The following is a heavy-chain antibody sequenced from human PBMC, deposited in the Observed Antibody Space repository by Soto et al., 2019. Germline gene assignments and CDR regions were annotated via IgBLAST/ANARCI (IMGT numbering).Heavy chain of an antibody. CDR1: GGIFSSYS. J-gene: IGHJ3*02. CDR3: ARGDGGYRDAFDT. Sequence: QVQLVQSGAEVKKPGSSVKVSCKASGGIFSSYSISWVRQAPEQGLEWMGRIIQMAGLADYAQRFQGRVTITADKSTSTAYMELTSLTSEDTGIYYCARGDGGYRDAFDTWGQGTMVTVSS. CDR2: IIQMAGLA. V-gene: IGHV1-69*04. D-gene: IGHD5-12*01.